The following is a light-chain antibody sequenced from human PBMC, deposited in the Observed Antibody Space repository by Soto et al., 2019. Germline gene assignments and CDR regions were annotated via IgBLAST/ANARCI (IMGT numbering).Light chain of an antibody. CDR2: AAS. J-gene: IGKJ1*01. CDR3: QQSYSTPWT. V-gene: IGKV1-39*01. Sequence: IQMPLSPSCLYASVGDRVTITCRASQGISTYLNWYHQKPGKAPKLLIYAASSLQSGVPSRFSGSGSETDFTLTISSLEPEDFGTYSCQQSYSTPWTLGHGTKVDI. CDR1: QGISTY.